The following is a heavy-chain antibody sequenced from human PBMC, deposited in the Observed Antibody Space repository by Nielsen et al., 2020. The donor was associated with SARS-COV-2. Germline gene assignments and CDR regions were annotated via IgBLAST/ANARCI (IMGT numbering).Heavy chain of an antibody. CDR2: IWYDGSNK. D-gene: IGHD5-24*01. CDR1: GFTFSSYG. J-gene: IGHJ6*02. V-gene: IGHV3-33*01. CDR3: ARDGMATTDGPYGMDV. Sequence: GGSLRLSCAASGFTFSSYGMHWVRQAPGKGLEWVAVIWYDGSNKYYAASVKGRFTISRDNSKNTLYLQMNSLRAEDTAVYYCARDGMATTDGPYGMDVWGQGTTVTVSS.